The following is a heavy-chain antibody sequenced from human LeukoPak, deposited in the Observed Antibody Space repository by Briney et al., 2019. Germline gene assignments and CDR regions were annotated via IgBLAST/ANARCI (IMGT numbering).Heavy chain of an antibody. CDR2: IYYSGST. Sequence: SETLSLTCAVYGGSFSGYYWSWIRQPPGKGLEWIGYIYYSGSTNYNPSLKSRVTISVDTSKNQFSLKLSSVTAADTAVYYCARVWSGSSGYYIYYFDYWGQGTLVTVSS. CDR1: GGSFSGYY. V-gene: IGHV4-59*01. CDR3: ARVWSGSSGYYIYYFDY. D-gene: IGHD3-22*01. J-gene: IGHJ4*02.